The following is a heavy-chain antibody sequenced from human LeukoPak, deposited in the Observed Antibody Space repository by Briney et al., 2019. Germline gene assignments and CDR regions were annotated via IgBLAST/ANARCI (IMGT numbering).Heavy chain of an antibody. CDR1: GGSISSYY. D-gene: IGHD3-10*01. J-gene: IGHJ4*02. CDR2: IYYSGST. V-gene: IGHV4-59*01. CDR3: ARAVLLWFGESPYYFDY. Sequence: SETLSLTCTVSGGSISSYYWSWIRQPPGKGLEWIGYIYYSGSTNYNPSLKSRVTISVDTSKNQFPLKLSSVTAADTAVYYCARAVLLWFGESPYYFDYWGQGTLVTVSS.